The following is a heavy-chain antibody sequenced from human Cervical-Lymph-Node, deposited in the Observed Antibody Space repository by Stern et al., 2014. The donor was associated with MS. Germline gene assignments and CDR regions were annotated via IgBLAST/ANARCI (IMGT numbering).Heavy chain of an antibody. CDR2: INPNTGGT. J-gene: IGHJ6*02. CDR1: GYIFTGYY. CDR3: ARDQRGITIFGVVTDYYYLGMDV. V-gene: IGHV1-2*02. Sequence: VQLGQSGAEVKKPGASVKVSCKTSGYIFTGYYIHWGRQAPGQVLEWMAWINPNTGGTKYAQKFQGRVTMSRDTSISTAYVELSSLTSDDTAVYYCARDQRGITIFGVVTDYYYLGMDVWGQGTTVTVSS. D-gene: IGHD3-3*01.